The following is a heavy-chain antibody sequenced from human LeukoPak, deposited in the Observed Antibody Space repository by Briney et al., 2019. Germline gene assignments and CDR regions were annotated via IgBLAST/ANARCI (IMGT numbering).Heavy chain of an antibody. V-gene: IGHV3-23*01. CDR2: LTDSGDAT. J-gene: IGHJ5*02. CDR1: GFTFSHYA. D-gene: IGHD2-21*02. Sequence: GGSLRLSCAVSGFTFSHYAMSWVRQAPGTGLEWVGSLTDSGDATYYADSVKGRFTISRDNSKNTLYLQMNSLRAEDTAVYYCAKSGDSSRTYNWFDPWGQGTLVTVSS. CDR3: AKSGDSSRTYNWFDP.